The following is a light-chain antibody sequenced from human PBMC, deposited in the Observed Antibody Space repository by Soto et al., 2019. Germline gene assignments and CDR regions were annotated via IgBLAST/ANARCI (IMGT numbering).Light chain of an antibody. J-gene: IGKJ1*01. CDR3: PHHDQEWT. Sequence: EMVMTQSPATLSVSLGERATLSCRASQSVRTKLVWYQQKTGQSPRLLIYGASTRATGIPARFSGRGSGKEFTLTISSRQSEDFAVYYCPHHDQEWTFGQGNKVEIK. CDR1: QSVRTK. CDR2: GAS. V-gene: IGKV3-15*01.